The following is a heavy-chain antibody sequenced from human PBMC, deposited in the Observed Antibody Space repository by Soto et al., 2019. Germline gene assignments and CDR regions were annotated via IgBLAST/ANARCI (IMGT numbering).Heavy chain of an antibody. CDR3: ARATYYYDSSGYYSWFDP. D-gene: IGHD3-22*01. V-gene: IGHV4-30-2*01. CDR2: IYHSGST. CDR1: GGSISSGGYS. J-gene: IGHJ5*02. Sequence: SETLSLTCAVSGGSISSGGYSWSWIRQPPGKGLEWIGYIYHSGSTYYNPSLKSRVTISVDRSKNQFSLKLSSVTAADTAVYYCARATYYYDSSGYYSWFDPWGQGTLVTVSS.